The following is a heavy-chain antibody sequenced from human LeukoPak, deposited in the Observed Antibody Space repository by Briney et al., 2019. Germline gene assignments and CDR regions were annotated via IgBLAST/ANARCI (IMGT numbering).Heavy chain of an antibody. CDR2: IYTSGST. CDR3: AREDGYSGSYYYFDY. D-gene: IGHD1-26*01. Sequence: SETLSLTCTVSGGSISSYYWGWIRQPAGKGLEWIGRIYTSGSTNYNPSLKSRVTMSVDTSKNQFSLKLSSVTAADTAVYYCAREDGYSGSYYYFDYWGQGTLVTVSS. V-gene: IGHV4-4*07. J-gene: IGHJ4*02. CDR1: GGSISSYY.